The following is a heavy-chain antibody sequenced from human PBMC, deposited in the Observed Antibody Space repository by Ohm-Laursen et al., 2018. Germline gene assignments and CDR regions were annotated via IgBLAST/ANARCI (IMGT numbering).Heavy chain of an antibody. D-gene: IGHD1-14*01. CDR2: IKQDGTEK. Sequence: SLRLSRAASGSTFSNFWMSWVRKAPGKGLELEASIKQDGTEKHYVESMQGRFTISRDNAKNSVYLQMNSLRAEDTAIYYCARDPIDNNGYNPDYWGQGTLVTVSS. CDR3: ARDPIDNNGYNPDY. J-gene: IGHJ4*02. CDR1: GSTFSNFW. V-gene: IGHV3-7*01.